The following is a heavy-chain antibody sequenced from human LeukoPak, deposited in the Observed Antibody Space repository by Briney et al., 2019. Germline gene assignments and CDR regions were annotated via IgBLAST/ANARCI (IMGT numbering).Heavy chain of an antibody. Sequence: GGSLRLSCAASGFTFSSYGMHWVRQAPGKGLEWVAVISYDGSNKYYADSVKDRFTISRDNSKNTLYLQMNSLRAEDTAVYYCAKGVNDPYYYYYGMDVWGQGTTVTVSS. CDR2: ISYDGSNK. D-gene: IGHD1-1*01. V-gene: IGHV3-30*18. J-gene: IGHJ6*02. CDR1: GFTFSSYG. CDR3: AKGVNDPYYYYYGMDV.